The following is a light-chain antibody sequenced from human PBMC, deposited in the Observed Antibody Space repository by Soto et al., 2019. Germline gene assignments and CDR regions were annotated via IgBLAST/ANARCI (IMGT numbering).Light chain of an antibody. CDR3: HQYGSSPWT. CDR2: GAT. CDR1: QSVSRNA. J-gene: IGKJ1*01. Sequence: LAQCLASLSASPGERATLSCRASQSVSRNAFAWYQQKGGQPPRLLVFGATNRATGIPDRFTGSGSGADFTLTITRLEPEDFAVYYCHQYGSSPWTFGQGTKVDIK. V-gene: IGKV3-20*01.